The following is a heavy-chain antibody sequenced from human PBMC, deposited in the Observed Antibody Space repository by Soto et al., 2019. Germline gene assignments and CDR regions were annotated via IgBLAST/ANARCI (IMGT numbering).Heavy chain of an antibody. CDR3: ARDRRLRYFDWLLYF. J-gene: IGHJ4*02. Sequence: SLRLSCAASGFTFSSYAMHWVRQAPGKGLEWVAVISYDGSNKYYADSVKGRFTISRDNSKNTLYLQMNSLRAEDTAVYYCARDRRLRYFDWLLYFWGQGTLVTVSS. CDR1: GFTFSSYA. D-gene: IGHD3-9*01. V-gene: IGHV3-30-3*01. CDR2: ISYDGSNK.